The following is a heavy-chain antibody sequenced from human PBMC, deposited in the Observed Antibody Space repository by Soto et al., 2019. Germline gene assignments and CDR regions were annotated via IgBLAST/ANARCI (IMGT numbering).Heavy chain of an antibody. CDR3: ARASKLELPERYYYDSSGYVYYFDY. CDR2: ISSSSSTI. J-gene: IGHJ4*02. D-gene: IGHD3-22*01. Sequence: GGSLRLSCAASGFTFSSYSMNWVRQAPGKGLEWVSYISSSSSTIYYADSVKGRFTISRDNAKNSLYLQMNSLRDEDTAVYYCARASKLELPERYYYDSSGYVYYFDYWGQGTLVTVSS. CDR1: GFTFSSYS. V-gene: IGHV3-48*02.